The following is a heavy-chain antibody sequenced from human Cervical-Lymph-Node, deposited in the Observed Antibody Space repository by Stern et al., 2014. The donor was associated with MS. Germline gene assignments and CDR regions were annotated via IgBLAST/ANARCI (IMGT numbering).Heavy chain of an antibody. CDR3: ATTSPIEVVEDKYDAFDL. D-gene: IGHD2-15*01. V-gene: IGHV5-51*01. CDR2: IYPGYSDT. J-gene: IGHJ3*01. Sequence: EVQLVESGAEVREPGESLTISCKGSGYTFSGYWIGWVRQMAGKGLEWMGIIYPGYSDTRSRPSFQGHVTISADKSISTAYLQWSSLKASDTAMYYCATTSPIEVVEDKYDAFDLWGQGTLVTVSS. CDR1: GYTFSGYW.